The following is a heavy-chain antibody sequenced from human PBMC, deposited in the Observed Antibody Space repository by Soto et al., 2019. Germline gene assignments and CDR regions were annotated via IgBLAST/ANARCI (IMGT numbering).Heavy chain of an antibody. CDR2: IIPILGIA. J-gene: IGHJ4*01. V-gene: IGHV1-69*04. CDR1: GYTFTSYG. CDR3: ASDYYGSGSYYNEASDY. D-gene: IGHD3-10*01. Sequence: SVKVSCKASGYTFTSYGISWVRQAPGQGLEWMGRIIPILGIANYAQKFQGRVTITADKSTSTAYMELSSLRSEDTAVYYCASDYYGSGSYYNEASDYWG.